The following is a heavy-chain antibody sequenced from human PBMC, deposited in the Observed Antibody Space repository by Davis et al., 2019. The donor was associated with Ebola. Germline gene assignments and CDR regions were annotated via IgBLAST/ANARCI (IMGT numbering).Heavy chain of an antibody. Sequence: GESLKISCAASGFTFSSYAMSWVRQAPGKGLEWVSAISGSGGSTYYADSVKGRFTISRDNSKNTLYLQMNSLRAEDTAVYYCAGAVAGTWAFDYWGQGTLVTVSS. CDR3: AGAVAGTWAFDY. CDR1: GFTFSSYA. V-gene: IGHV3-23*01. J-gene: IGHJ4*02. CDR2: ISGSGGST. D-gene: IGHD6-19*01.